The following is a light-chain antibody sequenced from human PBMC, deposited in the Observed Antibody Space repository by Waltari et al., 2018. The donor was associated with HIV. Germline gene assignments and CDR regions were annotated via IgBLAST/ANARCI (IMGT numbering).Light chain of an antibody. CDR1: TSNIGGHA. Sequence: QSVLTQPPSASGVSEENVTLSCSGGTSNIGGHAVSWYQPLPGTAPKLLVYSDDQRPSGLPDRFSGSKSGTSASLTITGLHPDDEAHYYCAAWDDTLNGVIFGGGTKLTV. V-gene: IGLV1-44*01. CDR2: SDD. J-gene: IGLJ2*01. CDR3: AAWDDTLNGVI.